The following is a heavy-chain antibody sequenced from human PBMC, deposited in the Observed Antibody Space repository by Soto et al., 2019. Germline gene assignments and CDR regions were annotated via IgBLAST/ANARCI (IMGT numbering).Heavy chain of an antibody. J-gene: IGHJ5*02. V-gene: IGHV1-3*01. D-gene: IGHD6-19*01. Sequence: ASVKVSCKTSGYTFNSHAIHWMRQAPGQRLEWMGWINAGNGNTYYSEKFKGRVSLTRDTVATTVYMELTGLTSEDTGVYYCARDQSGIGWYVDWFDPWGQGTLVTVSS. CDR1: GYTFNSHA. CDR2: INAGNGNT. CDR3: ARDQSGIGWYVDWFDP.